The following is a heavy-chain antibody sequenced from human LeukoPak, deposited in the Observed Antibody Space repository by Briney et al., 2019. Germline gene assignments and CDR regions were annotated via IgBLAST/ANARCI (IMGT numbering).Heavy chain of an antibody. J-gene: IGHJ4*02. V-gene: IGHV3-48*04. D-gene: IGHD3-10*01. Sequence: GGSLRLSCTASGFPFSSYDMNWVRQAPGRGLEWISCISSSSRNIYNADSVKGRFTVSRDNANNSLYLQMNGLRAEDTAVYYCASGGSGAYWGQGTLVTVSS. CDR2: ISSSSRNI. CDR1: GFPFSSYD. CDR3: ASGGSGAY.